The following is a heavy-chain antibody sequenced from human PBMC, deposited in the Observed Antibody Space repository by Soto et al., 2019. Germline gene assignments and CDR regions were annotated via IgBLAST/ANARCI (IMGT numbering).Heavy chain of an antibody. CDR3: ARYFSGSGSLIFDY. V-gene: IGHV4-39*01. J-gene: IGHJ4*02. CDR2: IYYSGST. CDR1: GGSISSSSYY. D-gene: IGHD3-10*01. Sequence: SETLSLTCTVSGGSISSSSYYWGWIRQPPGKGLEWIGSIYYSGSTYYNPSLKSRVTISVDTSKNQFSLKLSSVTAADTAVYYCARYFSGSGSLIFDYWGQGTLVTVSS.